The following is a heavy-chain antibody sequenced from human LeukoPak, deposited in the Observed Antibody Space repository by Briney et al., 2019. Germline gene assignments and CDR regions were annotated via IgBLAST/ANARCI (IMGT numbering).Heavy chain of an antibody. V-gene: IGHV3-7*01. CDR3: ARSRIAAAGTSSFDY. J-gene: IGHJ4*02. CDR1: RFTFSTYG. D-gene: IGHD6-13*01. CDR2: IKQDGSEK. Sequence: GGSLRLSCAASRFTFSTYGMHWVRQAPGKGLEWVANIKQDGSEKYYVDSVKGRFTISRDNAKNSLYLQMNSLRAEDTAVYYCARSRIAAAGTSSFDYWGQGTLVTVSS.